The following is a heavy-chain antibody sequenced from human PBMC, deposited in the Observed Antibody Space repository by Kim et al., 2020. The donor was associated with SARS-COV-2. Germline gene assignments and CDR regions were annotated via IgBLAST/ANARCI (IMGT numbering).Heavy chain of an antibody. CDR1: GFNFNEYS. CDR3: VRENPTGGTNYFDH. CDR2: IGAGGNT. D-gene: IGHD1-7*01. V-gene: IGHV3-48*02. Sequence: GGSLRLSCSATGFNFNEYSMNWVRQAPGKGLEWVSYIGAGGNTRYGDSVTGRFTTSRDNAQDSVYLQMDSLTDADTAIYYCVRENPTGGTNYFDHWGQGTLVTVSS. J-gene: IGHJ4*02.